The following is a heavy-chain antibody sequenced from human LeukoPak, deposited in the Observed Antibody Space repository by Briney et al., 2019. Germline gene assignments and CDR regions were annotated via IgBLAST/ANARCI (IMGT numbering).Heavy chain of an antibody. J-gene: IGHJ4*02. D-gene: IGHD5-12*01. Sequence: GSLRLSCAASGFTVSSNYMSWVRQAPGKGLEWVSVIYSGGSTYYADSVKGRFTISRDNAKNSLYLQMNSLRAEDTALYYCAKDAKSGYDRFDYWGQGTLVTVSS. CDR3: AKDAKSGYDRFDY. CDR1: GFTVSSNY. V-gene: IGHV3-53*05. CDR2: IYSGGST.